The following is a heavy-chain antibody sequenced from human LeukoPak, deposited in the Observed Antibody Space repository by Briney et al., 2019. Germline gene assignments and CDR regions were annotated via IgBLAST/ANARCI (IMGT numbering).Heavy chain of an antibody. D-gene: IGHD4-23*01. V-gene: IGHV3-30*04. CDR2: VPSDGSSK. J-gene: IGHJ4*02. Sequence: GGSLRLSCAASGFTFSSYAMHWVRQAPGKGPEWVAVVPSDGSSKYYAESVKGRFTISRDNSKNTVYLQMSSLRGEDTAVYYCARDYSGNRFDYWGQGTLVTVSS. CDR3: ARDYSGNRFDY. CDR1: GFTFSSYA.